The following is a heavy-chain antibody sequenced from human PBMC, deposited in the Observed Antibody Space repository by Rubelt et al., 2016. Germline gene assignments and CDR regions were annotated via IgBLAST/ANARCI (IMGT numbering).Heavy chain of an antibody. CDR1: GYTFTSYY. V-gene: IGHV1-69*06. D-gene: IGHD3-22*01. Sequence: QVQLVQSGAEVKKPGASVKVSCKASGYTFTSYYMHWVRQAPGQGLEWMGGIIPIFGTAKYGKKFQGRVSITADKATSTAYMELSSLRSEDTAVYYCARSNDINPLDAFDIWGQGTMVTVSS. CDR2: IIPIFGTA. J-gene: IGHJ3*02. CDR3: ARSNDINPLDAFDI.